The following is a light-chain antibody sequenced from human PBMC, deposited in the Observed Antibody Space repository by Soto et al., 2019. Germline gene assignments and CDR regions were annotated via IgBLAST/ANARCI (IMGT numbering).Light chain of an antibody. CDR3: QTWGTGIQV. V-gene: IGLV4-69*01. J-gene: IGLJ1*01. Sequence: QPVLTQSPSASASLGASVKVTCTLSSGHSRYAIAWHQQQPEKGPRYLMKLNSDGSHSKGDGIPDRFSGSSSGAERYLTISNLQSEDEADYYCQTWGTGIQVFGTGTKVT. CDR2: LNSDGSH. CDR1: SGHSRYA.